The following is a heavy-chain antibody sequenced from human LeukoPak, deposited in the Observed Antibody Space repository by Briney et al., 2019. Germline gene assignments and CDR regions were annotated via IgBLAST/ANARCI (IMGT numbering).Heavy chain of an antibody. J-gene: IGHJ4*02. CDR3: AHTRDYDILTGYYSSYFDY. D-gene: IGHD3-9*01. CDR1: GGTLSSYA. V-gene: IGHV1-69*05. CDR2: SIPIFGTA. Sequence: SVKVSCKASGGTLSSYAISWVRQAPGQGLEWMGGSIPIFGTANYAQKFQGRVTITTDESTSTAYMELSSLRSEDTAVYYCAHTRDYDILTGYYSSYFDYWGQGTLVTVSS.